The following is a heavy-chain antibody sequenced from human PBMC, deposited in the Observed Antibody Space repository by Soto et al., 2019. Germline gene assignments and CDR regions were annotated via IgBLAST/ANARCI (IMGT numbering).Heavy chain of an antibody. J-gene: IGHJ4*02. V-gene: IGHV3-30*18. D-gene: IGHD4-17*01. CDR1: GFTFSSYG. CDR3: AKDHNYGVDY. CDR2: ISYDGSNK. Sequence: QVRLVESGGGVVQPGRSLRLSCAASGFTFSSYGMHWVRQAPGKGLEWVAVISYDGSNKYYADSVKGRFTISRDNSKNTLYLQMNSLRAGDTAVYYCAKDHNYGVDYWGQGTLVTVSS.